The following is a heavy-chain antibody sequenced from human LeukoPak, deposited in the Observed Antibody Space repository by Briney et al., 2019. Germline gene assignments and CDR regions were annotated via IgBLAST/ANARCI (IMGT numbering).Heavy chain of an antibody. CDR1: GFTFGGYG. CDR2: IAYDGSRA. Sequence: GGSLRLSCAGSGFTFGGYGMHWYRQTPGKGLEWVAVIAYDGSRAFYADSVKGRFTISRDNSKNTMSVQMDDLRAEDTAVYYCTRYNNDHFDYWGQGTLVTVSP. J-gene: IGHJ4*02. D-gene: IGHD1-14*01. CDR3: TRYNNDHFDY. V-gene: IGHV3-33*01.